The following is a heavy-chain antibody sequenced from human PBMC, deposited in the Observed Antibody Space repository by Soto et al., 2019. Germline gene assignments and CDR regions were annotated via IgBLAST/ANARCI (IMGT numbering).Heavy chain of an antibody. Sequence: SQTLSLTCAISGDSVSSNSAAWNWIRQSPSRGLEWLGRTYYRSKWYNDYAVSVKSRITINPDTSKNQFSLQLNSVTPEDTAVYYCARDPIAVAGESYYYYGMDVWGQGTTVTVSS. CDR2: TYYRSKWYN. CDR1: GDSVSSNSAA. D-gene: IGHD6-19*01. CDR3: ARDPIAVAGESYYYYGMDV. J-gene: IGHJ6*02. V-gene: IGHV6-1*01.